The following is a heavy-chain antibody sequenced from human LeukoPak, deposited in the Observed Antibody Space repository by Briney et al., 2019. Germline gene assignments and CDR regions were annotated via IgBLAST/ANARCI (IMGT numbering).Heavy chain of an antibody. CDR1: EFTFSSYT. CDR3: AAFQRWEYYYYGMDV. D-gene: IGHD1-26*01. V-gene: IGHV3-48*02. CDR2: IISSSSTI. Sequence: PGGSLRLSCAASEFTFSSYTMNWVRQAPGKGLEWVSYIISSSSTIHYADSVQGRFTISRDNAKNSLYLQMNSLRDEDTAVYYCAAFQRWEYYYYGMDVWGQGTTVTVSS. J-gene: IGHJ6*02.